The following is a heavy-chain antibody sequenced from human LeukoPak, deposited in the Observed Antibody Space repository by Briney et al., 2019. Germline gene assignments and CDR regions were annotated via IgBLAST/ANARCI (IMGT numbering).Heavy chain of an antibody. CDR2: IKSKTDGGTA. CDR1: GFTFSNAW. V-gene: IGHV3-15*01. J-gene: IGHJ4*01. Sequence: GGSLRLSCAASGFTFSNAWMSWVRQAPGKGLEWVGRIKSKTDGGTADYAAPVKGRFTISRDDSKNTLYLQMNSLKTEDTAVYYCTTVTIFGVVIIPYDYWGHGTLVTVSS. D-gene: IGHD3-3*01. CDR3: TTVTIFGVVIIPYDY.